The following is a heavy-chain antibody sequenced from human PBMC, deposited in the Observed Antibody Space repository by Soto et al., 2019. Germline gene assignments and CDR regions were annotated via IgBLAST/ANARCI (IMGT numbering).Heavy chain of an antibody. CDR3: ASWSSGVEDYYYYGMDV. Sequence: GASVKVSCKASGYTFTSYAMHWVRQAPGQRLEWMGWINAGNGNTKYSQKFQGRVTITRDTSASTAYMELSSLRSEDTAVYYCASWSSGVEDYYYYGMDVWGQGTTVTVSS. CDR1: GYTFTSYA. D-gene: IGHD6-19*01. CDR2: INAGNGNT. J-gene: IGHJ6*02. V-gene: IGHV1-3*01.